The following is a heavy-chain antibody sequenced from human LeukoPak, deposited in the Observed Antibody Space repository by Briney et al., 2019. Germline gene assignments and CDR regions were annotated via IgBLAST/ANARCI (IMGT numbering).Heavy chain of an antibody. D-gene: IGHD6-19*01. CDR2: IYYSGST. CDR1: GGSISSYY. CDR3: ARAVLAPRLSLLYSSGWYYFDY. V-gene: IGHV4-59*01. Sequence: SETLSLTCTVSGGSISSYYWSWIRQPPGKGLEWIGYIYYSGSTNYNPSLKSRVTISVDTSKNQFSLKLSSVTAADTAVHYCARAVLAPRLSLLYSSGWYYFDYWGQGTLVTVSS. J-gene: IGHJ4*02.